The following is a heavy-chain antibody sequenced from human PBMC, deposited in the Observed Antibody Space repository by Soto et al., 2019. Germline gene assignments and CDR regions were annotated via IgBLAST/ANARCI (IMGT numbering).Heavy chain of an antibody. J-gene: IGHJ6*02. CDR3: AKQISPWCSSNRCYGVNYYYAMDV. CDR1: GFTFSTYC. D-gene: IGHD2-2*01. V-gene: IGHV3-30*18. Sequence: GGSLRLSCAASGFTFSTYCIHWVRQAPGKGLEWVAVISYDESNEYYADSVKGRFTISRDNSENTLFLQMNSLRPEDTAVYYCAKQISPWCSSNRCYGVNYYYAMDVWGQGTTVTVSS. CDR2: ISYDESNE.